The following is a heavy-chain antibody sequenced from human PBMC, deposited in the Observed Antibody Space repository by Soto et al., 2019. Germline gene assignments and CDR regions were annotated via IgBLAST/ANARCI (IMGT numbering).Heavy chain of an antibody. CDR3: ASLGFPADY. D-gene: IGHD3-10*01. V-gene: IGHV3-33*01. CDR2: IWYDGSNK. Sequence: QVQLVESGGGVVQPGRSLRLSCAASGFTFSSYGMHWVRQAPGKGLEWVAVIWYDGSNKYYADSVKGRFTISRDNSKNTLYLQMNSLRAEDTAVYYCASLGFPADYWGQGTLVTVSS. CDR1: GFTFSSYG. J-gene: IGHJ4*02.